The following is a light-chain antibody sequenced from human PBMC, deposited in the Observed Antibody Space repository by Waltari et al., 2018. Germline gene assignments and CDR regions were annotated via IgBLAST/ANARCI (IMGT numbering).Light chain of an antibody. V-gene: IGKV3-20*01. CDR2: DAS. CDR3: QMYVRLPVT. Sequence: EIVLTQSPGTLSLSPGERATLPCRASQSVGRSLAWYQQKPGPAPRLLIFDASNRATAIPEMFSGSVSVTDFSLTISRLEPEDFAVYYCQMYVRLPVTFGQGTKVEIK. J-gene: IGKJ1*01. CDR1: QSVGRS.